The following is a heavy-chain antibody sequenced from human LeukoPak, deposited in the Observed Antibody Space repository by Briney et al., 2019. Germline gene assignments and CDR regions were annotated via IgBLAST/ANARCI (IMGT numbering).Heavy chain of an antibody. J-gene: IGHJ5*02. CDR3: ARDQLEVPYYYGSGTPSWFDP. CDR1: GFTFSSYS. CDR2: ISSSSSYI. V-gene: IGHV3-21*01. Sequence: GGSLRLSRAASGFTFSSYSMNWVRQAPGKGLEWVSSISSSSSYIYYAVAVKGRFTITRDNAKNSLYLQMNSLRAEDTAVYYCARDQLEVPYYYGSGTPSWFDPWGQGALVTVSS. D-gene: IGHD3-10*01.